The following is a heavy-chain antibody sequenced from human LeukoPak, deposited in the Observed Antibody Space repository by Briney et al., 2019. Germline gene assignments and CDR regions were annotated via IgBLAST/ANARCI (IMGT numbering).Heavy chain of an antibody. CDR2: INSDGSST. Sequence: GGSLRLSCAASGFTFSSYWMHWVRHAPGKGLVWVSRINSDGSSTSYADSVKGRFTISRDNAKNTLYLQMNSLRAEDTAVYYCARESGSWGSYFDYWGQGTLVTVSS. J-gene: IGHJ4*02. CDR1: GFTFSSYW. D-gene: IGHD3-3*01. V-gene: IGHV3-74*01. CDR3: ARESGSWGSYFDY.